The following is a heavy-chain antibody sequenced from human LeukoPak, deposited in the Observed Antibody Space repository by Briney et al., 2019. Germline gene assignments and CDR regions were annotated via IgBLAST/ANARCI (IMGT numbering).Heavy chain of an antibody. V-gene: IGHV4-4*07. D-gene: IGHD3-3*01. J-gene: IGHJ4*02. Sequence: SETLSLTCTVSGGSISSYYWSWTRQPAGKGLEWIGRIYTSGSTNYNPSLKSRVTMSVDTSKNQFSLKLSSVTAADTAVYYCARERDYDFWSGYYLDYWGQGTLVTVSS. CDR1: GGSISSYY. CDR3: ARERDYDFWSGYYLDY. CDR2: IYTSGST.